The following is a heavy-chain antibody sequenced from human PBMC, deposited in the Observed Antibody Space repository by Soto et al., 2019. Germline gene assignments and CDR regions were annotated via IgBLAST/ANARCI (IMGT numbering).Heavy chain of an antibody. Sequence: EVQLVESGGGLVQPGGSLRLSCAASGFTFSTHWMHWVRQAPGKGLVWVSRINSDGSNISYAASVKGRFTISRDTAKNTLYLQMNSLRAEDTAVFSGAVGGQGTLVTVSS. J-gene: IGHJ4*02. CDR3: AV. D-gene: IGHD2-15*01. CDR2: INSDGSNI. CDR1: GFTFSTHW. V-gene: IGHV3-74*01.